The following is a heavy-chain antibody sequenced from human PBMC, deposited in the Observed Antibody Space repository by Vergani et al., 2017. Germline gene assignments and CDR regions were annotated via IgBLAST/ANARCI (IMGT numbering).Heavy chain of an antibody. D-gene: IGHD3-3*01. V-gene: IGHV4-59*01. CDR1: GGSISSYY. J-gene: IGHJ3*02. CDR2: IDYSGST. CDR3: AMGLGQYYDFWSGPPGAFDI. Sequence: QVQLQESGPGLVKPSETLSLTCTASGGSISSYYWSWIRQPPGKGLEWIGYIDYSGSTNYNPPLKRRVTISVDTSRNQFSLKLSSVTAADTAVYYCAMGLGQYYDFWSGPPGAFDIWGQGTMVTVSS.